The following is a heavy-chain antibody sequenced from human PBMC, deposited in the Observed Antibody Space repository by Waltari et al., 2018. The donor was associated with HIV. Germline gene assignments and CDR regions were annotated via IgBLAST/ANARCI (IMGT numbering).Heavy chain of an antibody. CDR1: GFSLSTSGMC. CDR2: IYWDDAK. CDR3: ARIFDASGGYDTNYLDY. D-gene: IGHD3-10*01. J-gene: IGHJ4*02. V-gene: IGHV2-70*01. Sequence: QATLRESGPALVKPTLTLTLHCTFSGFSLSTSGMCVNWIRQPPGKALEWLEYIYWDDAKYYSTTLRSRLTSSKDTSKNQVVLTMTNMDPVDTATYDCARIFDASGGYDTNYLDYWCQGTLVTVSS.